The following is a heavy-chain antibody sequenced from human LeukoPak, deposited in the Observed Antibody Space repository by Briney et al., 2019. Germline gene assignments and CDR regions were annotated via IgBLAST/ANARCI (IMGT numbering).Heavy chain of an antibody. CDR1: GGSISSDF. Sequence: SETLSLTCTVSGGSISSDFWSWIRQPAGKGLEWIGRTYTSGSTNYNTSLKSRVTMSVDTSKNQFSLKLSSVTAADTAVYYCAREWGSYRSFDYWGQGTLVTVSS. CDR3: AREWGSYRSFDY. CDR2: TYTSGST. D-gene: IGHD3-16*02. V-gene: IGHV4-4*07. J-gene: IGHJ4*02.